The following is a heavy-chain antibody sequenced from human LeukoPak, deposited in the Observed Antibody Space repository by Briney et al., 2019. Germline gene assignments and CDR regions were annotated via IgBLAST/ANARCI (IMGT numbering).Heavy chain of an antibody. CDR1: GGSFSGYY. CDR2: INHSGRT. D-gene: IGHD3-16*01. J-gene: IGHJ4*02. V-gene: IGHV4-34*01. Sequence: SETLSLTCAVYGGSFSGYYWSWIRQPPGKGLEWIGEINHSGRTNYNPSLKSRVTISVDTSKNQFSLKLSSVTAADTAVYYCARGRANYDDYVWGSPPVQQYYFDCWGQGTLVTVSS. CDR3: ARGRANYDDYVWGSPPVQQYYFDC.